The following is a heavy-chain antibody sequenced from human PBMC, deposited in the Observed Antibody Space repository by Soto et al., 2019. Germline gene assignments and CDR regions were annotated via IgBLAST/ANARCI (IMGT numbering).Heavy chain of an antibody. D-gene: IGHD2-2*01. Sequence: GGSLRLSCAASGFSFSDYGMHWVRQAPGKGLEWVSVIFYDGSNKFYADSVKGRFTISRDNSKNTLYLEMNSLRADDSAVYYCARDPGGYCSSTSCYATKFDSWGQGTLVTLSS. CDR2: IFYDGSNK. CDR3: ARDPGGYCSSTSCYATKFDS. CDR1: GFSFSDYG. V-gene: IGHV3-33*01. J-gene: IGHJ4*02.